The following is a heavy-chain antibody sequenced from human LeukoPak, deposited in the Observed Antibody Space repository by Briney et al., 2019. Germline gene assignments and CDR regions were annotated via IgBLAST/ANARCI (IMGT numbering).Heavy chain of an antibody. Sequence: SQTLSLTCTVSGGSISSGDYYRSWIRQPPGKGLEWIGEINHSGSTNYNPSLKSRVTISVDTSKNQFSLKLSSVTAADTAVYYCASNSGYDPLDYWGQGTLVTVSS. CDR1: GGSISSGDYY. J-gene: IGHJ4*02. CDR2: INHSGST. V-gene: IGHV4-30-4*01. D-gene: IGHD5-12*01. CDR3: ASNSGYDPLDY.